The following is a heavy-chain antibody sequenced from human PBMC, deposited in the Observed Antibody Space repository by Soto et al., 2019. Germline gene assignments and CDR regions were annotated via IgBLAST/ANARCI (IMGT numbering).Heavy chain of an antibody. V-gene: IGHV3-30-3*01. CDR1: GFTFSRYG. CDR2: ISYDGSNK. CDR3: ARVGRDTAMVAFDY. D-gene: IGHD5-18*01. Sequence: LRLSCAVSGFTFSRYGMHWFRQAPCKGLEWVAVISYDGSNKYYADSVKGRFTISRDNSKNTLYLQMNSLRAEDTAVYYCARVGRDTAMVAFDYWGQGTLVTVSS. J-gene: IGHJ4*02.